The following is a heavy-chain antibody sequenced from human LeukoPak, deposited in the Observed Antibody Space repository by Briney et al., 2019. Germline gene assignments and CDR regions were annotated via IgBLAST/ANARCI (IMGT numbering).Heavy chain of an antibody. D-gene: IGHD1-26*01. CDR1: GFTFSNYG. CDR2: IRYDASNK. J-gene: IGHJ4*02. CDR3: AIRGNSGSYYYFDY. V-gene: IGHV3-30*02. Sequence: GVSLRLSCAASGFTFSNYGMYWVRQAPGKGLEWVASIRYDASNKYYGDSVKGRFTISRDNSKNTLYLQMDSLTAEDTAVYYCAIRGNSGSYYYFDYWGQGTLVTVSS.